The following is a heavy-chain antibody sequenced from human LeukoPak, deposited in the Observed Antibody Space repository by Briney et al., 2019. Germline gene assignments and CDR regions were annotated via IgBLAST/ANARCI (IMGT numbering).Heavy chain of an antibody. CDR2: IYYSGNT. CDR3: ARLRSDSISWYLAY. D-gene: IGHD6-13*01. V-gene: IGHV4-39*01. J-gene: IGHJ4*02. CDR1: GGSISSSSYY. Sequence: SETLSLTCTVSGGSISSSSYYWGWIRQPPGKGLEWIGSIYYSGNTYYNPSLKSRVTISVDTSKNQFSLKLSSVTAADTAVYYCARLRSDSISWYLAYWGQGTLVTVSS.